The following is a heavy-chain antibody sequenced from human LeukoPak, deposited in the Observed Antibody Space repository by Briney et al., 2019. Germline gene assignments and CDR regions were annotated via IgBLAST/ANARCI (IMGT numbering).Heavy chain of an antibody. J-gene: IGHJ4*02. V-gene: IGHV3-30*02. CDR3: AKAYCSGGSCPLDY. Sequence: GGSLRLSCAASGFTFSTYGMHWVRQAPGKGLEWVAFIRYDGSNKYYADSVKGRFTISRDNSKNTLYLQMNSLRAEDTAVYYCAKAYCSGGSCPLDYWGQGTLVTVSS. CDR1: GFTFSTYG. D-gene: IGHD2-15*01. CDR2: IRYDGSNK.